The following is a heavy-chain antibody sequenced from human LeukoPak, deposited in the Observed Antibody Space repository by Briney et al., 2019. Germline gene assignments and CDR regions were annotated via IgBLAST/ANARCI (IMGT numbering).Heavy chain of an antibody. J-gene: IGHJ3*02. CDR3: AICLGWRGQQLDFYI. CDR2: ISAYKGNT. CDR1: GYTFTSYG. V-gene: IGHV1-18*01. D-gene: IGHD6-13*01. Sequence: ASVKVSCKASGYTFTSYGITWVRQAPGQGLEWMGWISAYKGNTHFAQKLQGRVTMTTDTSTSTAYMELRSLRFDDTAVYYCAICLGWRGQQLDFYIWGQGTMVTVSS.